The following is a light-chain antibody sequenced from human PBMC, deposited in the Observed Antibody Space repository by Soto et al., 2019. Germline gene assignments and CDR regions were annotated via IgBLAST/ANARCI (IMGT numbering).Light chain of an antibody. CDR2: DAS. CDR3: QHYTNTNNPWM. V-gene: IGKV1-5*01. Sequence: IPVTQSPPTLSASVGDRVTITCRASQTISTWMAWYQQKPGKAPKLLVYDASTLQSGVASRFSGSGSGTEFTLIISGLQPDDSATYYCQHYTNTNNPWMFGQGTKADIK. CDR1: QTISTW. J-gene: IGKJ1*01.